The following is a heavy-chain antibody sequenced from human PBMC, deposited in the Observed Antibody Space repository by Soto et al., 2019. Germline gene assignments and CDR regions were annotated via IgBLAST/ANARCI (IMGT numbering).Heavy chain of an antibody. V-gene: IGHV1-45*02. J-gene: IGHJ4*02. CDR2: ITPFSGDV. Sequence: GASVKVSCKALGNTFTYRYLHWVRQAPGQALEWMGWITPFSGDVHYAQKFQERVTITRDRSINTAYMQMSSLRSEDTAMYFCASGGAGSGPFTWELPDHWGQRTLVTVSS. D-gene: IGHD1-26*01. CDR1: GNTFTYRY. CDR3: ASGGAGSGPFTWELPDH.